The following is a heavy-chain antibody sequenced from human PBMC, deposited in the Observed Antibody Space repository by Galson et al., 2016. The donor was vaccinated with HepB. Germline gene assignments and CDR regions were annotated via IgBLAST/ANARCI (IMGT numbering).Heavy chain of an antibody. CDR3: ARGRTTSCNSAFDI. CDR2: ISGSGAST. D-gene: IGHD2-2*02. V-gene: IGHV3-23*01. J-gene: IGHJ3*02. CDR1: GFTFSSYA. Sequence: SLRLSCAASGFTFSSYAMSWVRQAPGKGLEWVSVISGSGASTYYADSVKGRFTISRDNPKNTLYLQVNSLRVEDTAIYYCARGRTTSCNSAFDIWGQGTMVTVSS.